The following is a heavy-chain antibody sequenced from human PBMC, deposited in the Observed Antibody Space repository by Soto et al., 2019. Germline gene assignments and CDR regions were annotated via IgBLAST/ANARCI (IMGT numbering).Heavy chain of an antibody. J-gene: IGHJ4*02. CDR1: GFTFSSYG. D-gene: IGHD6-25*01. CDR2: ISYDGSNK. CDR3: AKDGSSQRLAMFYFDY. V-gene: IGHV3-30*18. Sequence: GGSLRLSCAASGFTFSSYGMHWVRQAPGKGLEWVAVISYDGSNKYYADSVKGRFTISRDNSKNTLYLQMNSLRAEDTAVYYCAKDGSSQRLAMFYFDYWGQGTLVTVSS.